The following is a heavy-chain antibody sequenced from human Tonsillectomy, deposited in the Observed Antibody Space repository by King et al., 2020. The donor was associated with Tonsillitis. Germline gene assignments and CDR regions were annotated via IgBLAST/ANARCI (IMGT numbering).Heavy chain of an antibody. D-gene: IGHD3-3*02. CDR3: AKVPGALRLFDAFDI. CDR2: ISWDGGTT. J-gene: IGHJ3*02. Sequence: QLVQSGGVVVQPGGSLRLSCAASGFTFDEYTILWVRQAPGKGLECVSLISWDGGTTYYADYVKDRFAISRDNSKNSLYLQMSALRTEETALYYCAKVPGALRLFDAFDIWGRGTMVTDSS. V-gene: IGHV3-43*01. CDR1: GFTFDEYT.